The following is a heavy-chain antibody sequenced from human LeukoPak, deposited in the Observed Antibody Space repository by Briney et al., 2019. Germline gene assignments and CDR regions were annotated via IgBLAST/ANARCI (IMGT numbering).Heavy chain of an antibody. CDR2: INPNSGGT. CDR1: GYTFTGYY. V-gene: IGHV1-2*02. Sequence: ASVKVSCKASGYTFTGYYMHWVRQAPGQGLEWMGWINPNSGGTNYAQKFQGRVTMTRDTSISTAYMELSRLRSDDTAVYYCARGPYCSSTSCYESWFDPRGQGTLVTVSS. J-gene: IGHJ5*02. CDR3: ARGPYCSSTSCYESWFDP. D-gene: IGHD2-2*01.